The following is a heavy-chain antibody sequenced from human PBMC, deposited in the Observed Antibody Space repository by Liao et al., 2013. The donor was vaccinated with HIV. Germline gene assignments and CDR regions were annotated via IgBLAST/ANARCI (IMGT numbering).Heavy chain of an antibody. CDR2: MYYSGNA. V-gene: IGHV4-59*01. D-gene: IGHD1-26*01. Sequence: QVQLQESGPGLVKPSETLSLTCTVSGGSISPYYWSWIRQPPGKGLEWVGSMYYSGNADYNPSLKSRVTISLDKSKNQFSLKVHSVTAADTAVYYCARGRGSYYVEYFQHWGQGTLVTVSS. CDR1: GGSISPYY. J-gene: IGHJ1*01. CDR3: ARGRGSYYVEYFQH.